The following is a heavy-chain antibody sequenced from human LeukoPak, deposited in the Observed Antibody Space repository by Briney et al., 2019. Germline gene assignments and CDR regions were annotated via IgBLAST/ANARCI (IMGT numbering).Heavy chain of an antibody. CDR1: GFTFSSYW. J-gene: IGHJ4*02. CDR3: AASRGSGWYYFDY. Sequence: PGGSLRLSCAASGFTFSSYWMSWVRQAPGKGLEWVANIKQDGSEKYYVVSVKGRFTISRDNAKNSLYLQMNSLRAEDTAVYYCAASRGSGWYYFDYWGQGTLVTVSS. D-gene: IGHD6-19*01. V-gene: IGHV3-7*01. CDR2: IKQDGSEK.